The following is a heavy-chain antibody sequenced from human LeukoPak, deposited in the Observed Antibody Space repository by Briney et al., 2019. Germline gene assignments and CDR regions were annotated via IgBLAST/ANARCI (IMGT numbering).Heavy chain of an antibody. J-gene: IGHJ4*02. V-gene: IGHV3-48*01. CDR1: GFTFSSYS. Sequence: GGSLRLSCAASGFTFSSYSMNWVRQAPGKGLEWVSYISSSSSTIYYADSVKGRFTISRDNAKNSLYLQMNSLRAEDTAVYYCASPSFNPFGGNDYWGQGTLVTVSS. CDR2: ISSSSSTI. D-gene: IGHD1-26*01. CDR3: ASPSFNPFGGNDY.